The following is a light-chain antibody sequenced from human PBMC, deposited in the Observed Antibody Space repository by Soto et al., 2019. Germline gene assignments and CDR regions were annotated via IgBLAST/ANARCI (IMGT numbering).Light chain of an antibody. CDR3: QQCGSSPQT. CDR1: QSVSSSF. CDR2: GAS. Sequence: EIVLTQSPGTLSLSPGERATLSCRASQSVSSSFLAWYQQKPGQAPRLLIYGASSRATGIPDRFSGSGSGTDFTITISRLEPEDFAVYYCQQCGSSPQTFGQGTKVQIK. J-gene: IGKJ1*01. V-gene: IGKV3-20*01.